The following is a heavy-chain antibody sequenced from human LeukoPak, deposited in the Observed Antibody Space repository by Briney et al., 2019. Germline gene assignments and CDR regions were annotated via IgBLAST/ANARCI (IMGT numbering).Heavy chain of an antibody. CDR2: IIPIFGTA. V-gene: IGHV1-69*05. CDR1: GGTFSSYA. CDR3: ARAITGSYSGYVLDY. Sequence: ASVKVSCKASGGTFSSYAISWVRQAPGQGLEWMGGIIPIFGTANYAQKFQGRVTITTDESTSTAYMELSSLRSEGTAVYYCARAITGSYSGYVLDYWGQGTLVTVSS. D-gene: IGHD5-12*01. J-gene: IGHJ4*02.